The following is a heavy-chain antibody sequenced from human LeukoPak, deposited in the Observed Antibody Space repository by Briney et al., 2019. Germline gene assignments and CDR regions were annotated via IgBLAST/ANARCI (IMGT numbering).Heavy chain of an antibody. CDR2: IYYSGST. CDR3: ARSRPSLLYSFDP. D-gene: IGHD2-8*01. V-gene: IGHV4-59*01. CDR1: GGSISSYY. J-gene: IGHJ5*02. Sequence: PSETLSLTCTVSGGSISSYYWSWIRQPPGKGLEWIGYIYYSGSTNYNPSLKSRVTISVDTSKNQFSLKLSSVTAADTAVYYCARSRPSLLYSFDPWGQGTLVTVSS.